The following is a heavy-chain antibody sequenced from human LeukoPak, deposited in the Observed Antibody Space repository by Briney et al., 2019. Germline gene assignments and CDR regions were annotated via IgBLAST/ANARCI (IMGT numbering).Heavy chain of an antibody. CDR2: IYWNDDK. CDR1: GFYLTTSGVG. D-gene: IGHD2-2*01. V-gene: IGHV2-5*01. J-gene: IGHJ4*02. Sequence: VSGPTLAXPTQTLTLTCTFSGFYLTTSGVGVGWIRQPPAKAPEWLALIYWNDDKRYSPSLKSRLTITKDTSKNQVVLTMTNMDPVDTATYYCARRLYCSTSCYHFDYWGQGTLVTVSS. CDR3: ARRLYCSTSCYHFDY.